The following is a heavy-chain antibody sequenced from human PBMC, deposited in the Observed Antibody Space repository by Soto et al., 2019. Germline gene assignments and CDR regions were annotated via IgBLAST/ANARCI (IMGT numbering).Heavy chain of an antibody. J-gene: IGHJ4*02. CDR3: AREGRDGYNYFDS. Sequence: EVQLVESGGGLTQPGGSLRVSCAASGFTFSDYEMNWVRQAPEKGLEWVSFISRSGDNSYYSDSVGGRFTISRDNAKNSLFLQMNSLRPEDTAVYFCAREGRDGYNYFDSWGQGTLVTVSS. D-gene: IGHD5-12*01. CDR1: GFTFSDYE. CDR2: ISRSGDNS. V-gene: IGHV3-48*03.